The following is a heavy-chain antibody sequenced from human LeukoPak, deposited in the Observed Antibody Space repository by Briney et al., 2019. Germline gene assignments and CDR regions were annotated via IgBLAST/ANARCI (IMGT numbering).Heavy chain of an antibody. CDR3: ARHSGSDYPLDY. CDR1: GGSISSYY. J-gene: IGHJ4*02. Sequence: SETLSLTCTVSGGSISSYYWSWIRQPPGKGLEWIGYIYYSGTTNYNPSLKSRVTISVDTSKNQFSLKLSSVTAADTAVYYCARHSGSDYPLDYWGQGTLVTVSS. V-gene: IGHV4-59*01. CDR2: IYYSGTT. D-gene: IGHD1-26*01.